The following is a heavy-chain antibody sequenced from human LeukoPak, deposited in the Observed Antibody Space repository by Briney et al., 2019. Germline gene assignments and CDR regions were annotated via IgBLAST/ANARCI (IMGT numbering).Heavy chain of an antibody. CDR2: IYHSGST. V-gene: IGHV4-4*02. J-gene: IGHJ4*02. CDR3: ASIQDGYNFDY. CDR1: GGSISSSNW. Sequence: TSETLSLTCAVSGGSISSSNWWSWVRQPPGKGLEWIGEIYHSGSTNYNPSLKSRVTISVDTSKNQFSLKLSSVTAADTAVYYCASIQDGYNFDYWGQGTLVTVSS. D-gene: IGHD5-24*01.